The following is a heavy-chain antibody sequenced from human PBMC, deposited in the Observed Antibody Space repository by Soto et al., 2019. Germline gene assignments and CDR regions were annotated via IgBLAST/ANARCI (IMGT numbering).Heavy chain of an antibody. CDR1: GGTFSSYA. Sequence: QVQLVQSGAEVKKPGSSVKVSCKASGGTFSSYAISWVRQAPGQGLEWMGGIIPIVGTANYAQNLQGRVTITADKSKSTAYMELSSLRSEDTAGAYCARGRTYSNDSSGYCPFDYWGQGTLVTVSS. CDR2: IIPIVGTA. J-gene: IGHJ4*02. D-gene: IGHD3-22*01. V-gene: IGHV1-69*06. CDR3: ARGRTYSNDSSGYCPFDY.